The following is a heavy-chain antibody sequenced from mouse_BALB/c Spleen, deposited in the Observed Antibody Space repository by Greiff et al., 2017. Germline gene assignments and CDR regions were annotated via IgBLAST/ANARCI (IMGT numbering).Heavy chain of an antibody. CDR2: ILPGSGST. D-gene: IGHD2-10*02. Sequence: QVQLQQSGAELMKPGASVKISCKATGYTFSSYWIEWVKQRPGHGLEWIGEILPGSGSTNYNEKFKGKATFTADTSSNTAYMQLSSLTSEDSAVYYCARGGRYGKAAMDYWGQGTSVTVSS. V-gene: IGHV1-9*01. CDR1: GYTFSSYW. J-gene: IGHJ4*01. CDR3: ARGGRYGKAAMDY.